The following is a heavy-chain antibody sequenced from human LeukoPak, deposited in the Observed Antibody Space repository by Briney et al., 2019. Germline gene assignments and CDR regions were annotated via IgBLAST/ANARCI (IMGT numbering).Heavy chain of an antibody. V-gene: IGHV3-7*01. CDR1: GSGFTFSEFW. D-gene: IGHD2-21*01. CDR2: IKGDGSET. CDR3: AREAYCGGPSCFAVNYMDV. Sequence: PGGSLRLSCVASGSGFTFSEFWMGWVRQAPGERLEWVANIKGDGSETYYVDSVKGQFTISRDNAKNSVYLQMNSVRADDTSLYRCAREAYCGGPSCFAVNYMDVWGKGTTVTVSS. J-gene: IGHJ6*03.